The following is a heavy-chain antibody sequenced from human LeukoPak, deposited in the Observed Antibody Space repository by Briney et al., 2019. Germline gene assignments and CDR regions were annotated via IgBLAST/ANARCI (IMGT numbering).Heavy chain of an antibody. D-gene: IGHD6-19*01. CDR1: GFTFSSYS. CDR3: ARDRLSEDGMDV. CDR2: ISSSSSYI. V-gene: IGHV3-21*01. Sequence: PGGSLRLSCAASGFTFSSYSMNRVRQAPGKGLEWVSSISSSSSYIYYADSVKGRFTIPRDNAKNSLYLQMNSLRAEDTAVYYCARDRLSEDGMDVWGQGTTVTVSS. J-gene: IGHJ6*02.